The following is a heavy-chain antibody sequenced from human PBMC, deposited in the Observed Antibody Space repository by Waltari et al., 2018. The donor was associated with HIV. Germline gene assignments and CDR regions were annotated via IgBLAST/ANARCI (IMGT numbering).Heavy chain of an antibody. Sequence: QVQLVESGGGVVHPGRSLRLPRAASGLPFSNSGMHWVRQAPGKGLEWVAVISYDGNNKNYADSVKGRFTISRDNSKNTLYLQMNSLRADDTALYYCVKDRGTFTMINEYWGQGTLVTVSS. CDR3: VKDRGTFTMINEY. V-gene: IGHV3-30*18. CDR2: ISYDGNNK. CDR1: GLPFSNSG. J-gene: IGHJ4*02. D-gene: IGHD3-22*01.